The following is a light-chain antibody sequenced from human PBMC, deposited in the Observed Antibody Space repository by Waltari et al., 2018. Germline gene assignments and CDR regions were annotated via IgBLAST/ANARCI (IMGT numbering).Light chain of an antibody. J-gene: IGKJ2*01. CDR2: GAS. Sequence: EVVLTPSPDTLSLSPGERATLSCWASQRLTKRYLAWYQQKPGQAARLLIYGASSRAAGIPERFSGSGSGTDFTLTISRLEPEDSAVYYCQQYGSSILYTFGQGTKLEIK. V-gene: IGKV3-20*01. CDR3: QQYGSSILYT. CDR1: QRLTKRY.